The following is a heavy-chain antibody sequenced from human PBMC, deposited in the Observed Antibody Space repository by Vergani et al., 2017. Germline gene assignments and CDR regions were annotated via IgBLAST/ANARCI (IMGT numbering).Heavy chain of an antibody. D-gene: IGHD2-15*01. CDR1: GDSVISTDYH. Sequence: QVQLQESGPGLVKPSETLSLTCTVSGDSVISTDYHWGWIRQPPGKGLEWIGSMDYSGSTSYNPSLESRMSISFQTPKNQFSLRLTSVTAAETAVYYCASKRGACRAAYCHSYDFWGPGTLVGVSS. CDR2: MDYSGST. J-gene: IGHJ4*02. CDR3: ASKRGACRAAYCHSYDF. V-gene: IGHV4-39*01.